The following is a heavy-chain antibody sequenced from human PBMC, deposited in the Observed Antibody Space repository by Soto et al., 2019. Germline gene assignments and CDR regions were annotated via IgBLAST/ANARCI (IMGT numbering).Heavy chain of an antibody. Sequence: SETLSLTCSVSGDSISNSRFYWAWIRQPPGEGLEWIGSIYHTGNAYYNPSLKSRVTISVDTSRNQFSLRLSSVTAADTAVYYCATITIFGVVPNYFDYWGQGTLVT. D-gene: IGHD3-3*01. CDR2: IYHTGNA. CDR1: GDSISNSRFY. CDR3: ATITIFGVVPNYFDY. V-gene: IGHV4-39*07. J-gene: IGHJ4*02.